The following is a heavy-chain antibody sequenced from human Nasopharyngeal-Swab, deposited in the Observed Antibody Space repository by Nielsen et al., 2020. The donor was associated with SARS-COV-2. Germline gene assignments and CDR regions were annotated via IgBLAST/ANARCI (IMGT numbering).Heavy chain of an antibody. Sequence: GGSLSLSCAASGFTISSNYMSWVRQAPGKGLEWVSVIYSGGSTFYADSVEGRFTISRHNSKNTLYLQMNSLRPEDTAIYYCARDLSLYSSSPSNGMDVWGQGTTVTVSS. J-gene: IGHJ6*02. CDR2: IYSGGST. CDR3: ARDLSLYSSSPSNGMDV. CDR1: GFTISSNY. V-gene: IGHV3-53*04. D-gene: IGHD6-6*01.